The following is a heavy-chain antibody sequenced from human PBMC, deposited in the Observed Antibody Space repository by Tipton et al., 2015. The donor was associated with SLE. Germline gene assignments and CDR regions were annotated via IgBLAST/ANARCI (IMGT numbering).Heavy chain of an antibody. D-gene: IGHD1-1*01. J-gene: IGHJ4*02. CDR3: ARWGNWKTLDY. V-gene: IGHV3-33*01. CDR2: IWYDGSNE. CDR1: GFMYSSFG. Sequence: SLRLSCVASGFMYSSFGMNWVRQAPGKGLEWVAVIWYDGSNEYYADSVKGRFTISRDNSKNTLYLQMNSLRAEDTAVYYCARWGNWKTLDYWGQGTLVTVSS.